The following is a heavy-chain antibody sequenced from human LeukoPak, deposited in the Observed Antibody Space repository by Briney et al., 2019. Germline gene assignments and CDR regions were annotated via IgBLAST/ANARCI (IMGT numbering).Heavy chain of an antibody. CDR2: ISSGGMNI. D-gene: IGHD3-9*01. CDR1: GFTFSSNE. Sequence: GSLSLSCAASGFTFSSNEMNWVGQAPGKGQEWMSYISSGGMNIYYEDSVRGRFTVSRDNTKNSLFLQMNNLRAEDTAVYFCARDDGGVVTGYYSMYSYVVDVWGQGTGVSVFS. V-gene: IGHV3-48*03. CDR3: ARDDGGVVTGYYSMYSYVVDV. J-gene: IGHJ6*01.